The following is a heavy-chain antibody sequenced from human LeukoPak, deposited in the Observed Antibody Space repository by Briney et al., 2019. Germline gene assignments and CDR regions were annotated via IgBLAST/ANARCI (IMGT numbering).Heavy chain of an antibody. J-gene: IGHJ4*02. D-gene: IGHD5-18*01. CDR3: ARGQGGGYSYGYFSYYFDY. V-gene: IGHV4-59*01. Sequence: SETLSLTCTVSGGSISYYYWNWIRQPPGKGLEWIGYIYYSGSTNYNPSLKSRVTISVDTSKNQFSLKLSSVTAADTAVYYCARGQGGGYSYGYFSYYFDYWGQGALVTVSS. CDR2: IYYSGST. CDR1: GGSISYYY.